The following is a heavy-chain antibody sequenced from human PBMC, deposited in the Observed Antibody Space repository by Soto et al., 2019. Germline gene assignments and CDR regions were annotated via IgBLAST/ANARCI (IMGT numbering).Heavy chain of an antibody. D-gene: IGHD2-2*01. V-gene: IGHV4-31*01. CDR3: ARGRTSSPTPGDY. J-gene: IGHJ4*02. Sequence: QVQLQESGPGLVKPSQTLSLTCTVSGGSISSGGYYWSWIRQHPGKGLEWIGYIYYSGSTYYNPSLRSQGTISVATSKNQFPLKLSSVTAADTAVYYCARGRTSSPTPGDYWGQGTLVTVSS. CDR2: IYYSGST. CDR1: GGSISSGGYY.